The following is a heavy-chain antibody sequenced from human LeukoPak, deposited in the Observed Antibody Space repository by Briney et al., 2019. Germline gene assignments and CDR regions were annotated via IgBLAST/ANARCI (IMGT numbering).Heavy chain of an antibody. CDR3: AREILPITMVRGVTYNFDY. J-gene: IGHJ4*02. Sequence: ASVKVSCKASGYTFTGYYMHWVRQAPGQGLEWMGWINPNSGGTNYAQKFQGRVTMTRGTSISTAYMELSRLRSDDTAVYYCAREILPITMVRGVTYNFDYWGQGTLVTVSS. CDR2: INPNSGGT. CDR1: GYTFTGYY. V-gene: IGHV1-2*02. D-gene: IGHD3-10*01.